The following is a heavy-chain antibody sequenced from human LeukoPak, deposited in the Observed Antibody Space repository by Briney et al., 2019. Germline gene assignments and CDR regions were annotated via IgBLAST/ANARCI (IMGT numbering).Heavy chain of an antibody. J-gene: IGHJ4*02. V-gene: IGHV1-2*02. CDR3: ARDLGFCSGGSCGSMTTVTSYDY. CDR2: LNPNNGAT. Sequence: GASVKVSCKASGYTFTAYYMHWVRQAPGQGLEWMGWLNPNNGATNFAQKFQGRVTMTRDTSISTTYMELSRLRSDDTAVYYCARDLGFCSGGSCGSMTTVTSYDYWGQGTLVTVSS. CDR1: GYTFTAYY. D-gene: IGHD2-15*01.